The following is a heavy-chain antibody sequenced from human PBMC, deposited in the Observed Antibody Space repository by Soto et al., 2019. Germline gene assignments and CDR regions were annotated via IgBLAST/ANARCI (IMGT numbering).Heavy chain of an antibody. CDR1: GYTFTGYY. CDR2: INPNSGGT. Sequence: AASVKVSCKASGYTFTGYYMHWVRQAPGQGLEWMGWINPNSGGTNYAQKFQGWVTMTRDTSISTAYMELSRLRSDDTAVYYCARTYYYDSSGPHDAFDIWGQGTMVTV. D-gene: IGHD3-22*01. V-gene: IGHV1-2*04. CDR3: ARTYYYDSSGPHDAFDI. J-gene: IGHJ3*02.